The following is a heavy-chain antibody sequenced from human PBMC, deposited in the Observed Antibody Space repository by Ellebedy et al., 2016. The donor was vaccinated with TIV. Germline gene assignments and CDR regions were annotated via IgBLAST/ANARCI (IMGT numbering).Heavy chain of an antibody. Sequence: GESLKISCAASGFTFSSYWMHWVRQAPGKGLVWVSRINSDGSSTSYADSVKGRFTISRDNAKNSLYLQMNSLRAEDTAVYYCARDGEGYYFDYWGQGTLVTVSS. D-gene: IGHD3-10*01. V-gene: IGHV3-74*01. J-gene: IGHJ4*02. CDR2: INSDGSST. CDR3: ARDGEGYYFDY. CDR1: GFTFSSYW.